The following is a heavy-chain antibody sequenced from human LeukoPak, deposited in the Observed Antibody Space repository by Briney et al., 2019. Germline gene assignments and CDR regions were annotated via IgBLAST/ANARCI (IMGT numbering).Heavy chain of an antibody. J-gene: IGHJ3*02. Sequence: ASVKVSCKASGYTFTSYGISWVRQAPGQGLEWMGWISAYNGNTNYAQKLQGRVTMTTDTSTSTAYMELRSLRSDDTAVYYCARIMGRMVRGVKGAFDIWGQGTMVTVSS. V-gene: IGHV1-18*01. CDR3: ARIMGRMVRGVKGAFDI. CDR2: ISAYNGNT. CDR1: GYTFTSYG. D-gene: IGHD3-10*01.